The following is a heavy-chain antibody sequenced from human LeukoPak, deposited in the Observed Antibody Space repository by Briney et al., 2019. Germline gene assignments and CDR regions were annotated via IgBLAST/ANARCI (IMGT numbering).Heavy chain of an antibody. Sequence: GGSLRLSCAASGFTFSSYAMSWVRQAPGKGVEWVSAISGSGGSTYYADSVKGRFTISRDNSKNTLYLQMNSLRAEDTAVYYCAKSSSVDTAMEYYFDYWGQGTLVTVSS. CDR2: ISGSGGST. D-gene: IGHD5-18*01. J-gene: IGHJ4*02. V-gene: IGHV3-23*01. CDR1: GFTFSSYA. CDR3: AKSSSVDTAMEYYFDY.